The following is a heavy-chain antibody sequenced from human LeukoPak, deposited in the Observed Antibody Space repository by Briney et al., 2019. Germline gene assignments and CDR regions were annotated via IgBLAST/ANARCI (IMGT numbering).Heavy chain of an antibody. CDR3: ARIFGAPYYYGMDV. D-gene: IGHD3-3*01. V-gene: IGHV4-59*08. Sequence: SETLSLTCTVSGGSISSYYWSWIRQPPGKGLEWIGYIYYSGSTNYNPSLKSRVTISVDTSKNQFPLKLSSVTAADTAVYYCARIFGAPYYYGMDVWGQGTTVTVSS. J-gene: IGHJ6*02. CDR2: IYYSGST. CDR1: GGSISSYY.